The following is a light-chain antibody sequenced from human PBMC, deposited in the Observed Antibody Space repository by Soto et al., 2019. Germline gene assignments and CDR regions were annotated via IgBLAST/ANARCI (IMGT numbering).Light chain of an antibody. CDR2: YDT. V-gene: IGLV3-21*04. Sequence: SYELTQPPSVSVAPGKTARITCESTNIRSDSVHWYLLRPGQAPVLVISYDTDRASGISERFSGSNSGNTATLTISRVEVGDEADYYCQVLDRSSDLVLFGGGTKLTVL. CDR3: QVLDRSSDLVL. CDR1: NIRSDS. J-gene: IGLJ2*01.